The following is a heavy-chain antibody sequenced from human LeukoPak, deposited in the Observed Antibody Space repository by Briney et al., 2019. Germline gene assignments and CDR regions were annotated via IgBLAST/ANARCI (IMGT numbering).Heavy chain of an antibody. CDR2: INTNTGNP. Sequence: ASVKVSCKASGYTFTSYAMNWVRQAPGQGLEWMGWINTNTGNPTYAQGFTGRFVFSLDTSVSTAYLQISSLKAEDTAVYYCARVVRLNCSGGSCYPTMSSGWYVLSYWGQGTLVTVSS. D-gene: IGHD2-15*01. J-gene: IGHJ4*02. CDR3: ARVVRLNCSGGSCYPTMSSGWYVLSY. V-gene: IGHV7-4-1*02. CDR1: GYTFTSYA.